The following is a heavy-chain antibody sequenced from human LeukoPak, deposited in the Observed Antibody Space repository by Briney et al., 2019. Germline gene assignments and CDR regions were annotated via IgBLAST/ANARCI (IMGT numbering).Heavy chain of an antibody. CDR2: ISSSSSYI. D-gene: IGHD6-6*01. Sequence: GGSLRLSCAASGFTFSSYSMNWVRQAPGKGLEWVSSISSSSSYIYYADSVKGRFTISRDNAKNSLYLQMNSLRAEDTAVYYCARDPLSIAAPSADYWGQGTLVTVSS. CDR1: GFTFSSYS. CDR3: ARDPLSIAAPSADY. J-gene: IGHJ4*02. V-gene: IGHV3-21*01.